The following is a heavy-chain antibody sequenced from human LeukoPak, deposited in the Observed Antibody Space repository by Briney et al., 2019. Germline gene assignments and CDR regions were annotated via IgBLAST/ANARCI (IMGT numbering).Heavy chain of an antibody. CDR2: ISGSGGST. CDR1: GFTFSSYA. J-gene: IGHJ4*02. D-gene: IGHD6-13*01. V-gene: IGHV3-23*01. CDR3: AKDAGIAAAGIGDEDY. Sequence: GGSLRLSCAASGFTFSSYAMSWVRQAPGKGLEWVSAISGSGGSTYYADSVKGRFTISRDNPKNTLYLQMNSLRAEDTAVYYCAKDAGIAAAGIGDEDYWGQGTLVTVSS.